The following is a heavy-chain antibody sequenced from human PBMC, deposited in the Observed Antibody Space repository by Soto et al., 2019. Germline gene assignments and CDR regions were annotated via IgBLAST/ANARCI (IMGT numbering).Heavy chain of an antibody. Sequence: VQLVDSGGALVKPGGSLRISCAASGFTFSSSWMAWVRQAPGKGLEWVALINPDGSVASHVGSVRGRFIISRDNAQNSLYLRMNSVSAEATAVYYCSREPVFGAIHYWGQGTLGTVSS. CDR2: INPDGSVA. CDR1: GFTFSSSW. V-gene: IGHV3-7*01. J-gene: IGHJ4*02. CDR3: SREPVFGAIHY. D-gene: IGHD3-10*01.